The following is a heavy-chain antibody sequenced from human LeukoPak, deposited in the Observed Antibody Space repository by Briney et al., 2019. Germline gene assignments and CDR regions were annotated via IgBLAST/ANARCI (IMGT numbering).Heavy chain of an antibody. J-gene: IGHJ1*01. CDR3: VRGPGGHKH. D-gene: IGHD1-14*01. CDR2: MKPNSGDT. Sequence: ASVKVSCKASGYTFTTYDINWVRQGTGQGLEWMGWMKPNSGDTGYSQKFQGRVTMTRDTSTSTAYMKLNSLRSEDAAVYYRVRGPGGHKHWGQGTLVTVSS. CDR1: GYTFTTYD. V-gene: IGHV1-8*01.